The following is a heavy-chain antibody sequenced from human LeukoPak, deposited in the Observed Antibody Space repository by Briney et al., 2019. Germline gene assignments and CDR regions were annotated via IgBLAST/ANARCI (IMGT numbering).Heavy chain of an antibody. J-gene: IGHJ3*02. CDR2: IRYDGSNK. CDR3: ARQIYYDSSGYFSHDAFDI. V-gene: IGHV3-30*02. Sequence: PGGSLRLSCAASGFTFSSYGMHWVRQAPGKGLEWVAFIRYDGSNKYYADSVKGRFTISRDNAKNSLYLQMNSLRAEDTAVYYCARQIYYDSSGYFSHDAFDIWGQGTMVTVSS. CDR1: GFTFSSYG. D-gene: IGHD3-22*01.